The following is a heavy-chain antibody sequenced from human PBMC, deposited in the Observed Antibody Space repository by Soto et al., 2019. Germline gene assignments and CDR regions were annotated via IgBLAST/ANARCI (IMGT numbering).Heavy chain of an antibody. D-gene: IGHD1-1*01. CDR1: GFTFSTYW. Sequence: VGSLRLSCAASGFTFSTYWMSWVRQAPGKGLEWVANIKADGSERYYVDSVKGRFTISRDNAKNSLYLQMNSLRVEDTAVYYCATDSGTSDYWGQGTLVTVSS. CDR2: IKADGSER. V-gene: IGHV3-7*01. CDR3: ATDSGTSDY. J-gene: IGHJ4*02.